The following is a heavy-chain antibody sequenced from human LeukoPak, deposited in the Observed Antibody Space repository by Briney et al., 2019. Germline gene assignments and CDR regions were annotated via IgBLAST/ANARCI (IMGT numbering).Heavy chain of an antibody. Sequence: PGGSLRLSGAAAGFTFSSYAMHGVRQTPGKGLEWVAVISYDGSNKYYADSVKGRFTISRDNSKNTLYLQMNSLRAEDTAVYYCARDMGGIAAAGRWDYYYGMDVWGQGTTVTVSS. CDR3: ARDMGGIAAAGRWDYYYGMDV. D-gene: IGHD6-13*01. CDR2: ISYDGSNK. V-gene: IGHV3-30*04. CDR1: GFTFSSYA. J-gene: IGHJ6*02.